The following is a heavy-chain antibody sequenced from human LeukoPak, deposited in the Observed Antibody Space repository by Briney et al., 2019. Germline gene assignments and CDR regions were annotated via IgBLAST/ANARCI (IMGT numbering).Heavy chain of an antibody. V-gene: IGHV4-59*01. J-gene: IGHJ4*02. CDR2: IYYSGST. D-gene: IGHD3-10*01. Sequence: SETLSLTCTVSGGSISSYYWSWIRQPPGKGLEWIGYIYYSGSTNYNPSLKSRVTISVDTSKNQFSLKLSSVTAADTAVYYCAGQYYYGSGSYDFDYWGQGTLVTVSS. CDR3: AGQYYYGSGSYDFDY. CDR1: GGSISSYY.